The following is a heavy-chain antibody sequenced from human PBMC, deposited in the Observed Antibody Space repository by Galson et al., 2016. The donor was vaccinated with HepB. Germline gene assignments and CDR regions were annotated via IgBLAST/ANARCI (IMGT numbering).Heavy chain of an antibody. J-gene: IGHJ4*02. Sequence: SLRLSCAASGFNFRAYWMSWVRQAPGKGLEWVAYINQGGSEKYYVDSVKGRFTISRDNAKNSLYLQMNSLRAEDTAVYYCARRSISPGDYWGQGTLVTVSS. D-gene: IGHD6-6*01. CDR2: INQGGSEK. CDR3: ARRSISPGDY. CDR1: GFNFRAYW. V-gene: IGHV3-7*03.